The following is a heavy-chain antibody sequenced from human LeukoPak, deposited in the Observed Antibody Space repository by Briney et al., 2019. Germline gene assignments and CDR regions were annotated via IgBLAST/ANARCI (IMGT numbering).Heavy chain of an antibody. V-gene: IGHV3-43D*03. CDR2: INWDGSST. J-gene: IGHJ4*02. D-gene: IGHD3-22*01. CDR3: ARGEDSRGFYPIDF. CDR1: GFTFDDYA. Sequence: GGSLRLSCAASGFTFDDYAMHWVRQGPGKGLEWVSLINWDGSSTYYADSVKGRFTISRDNIKNSLFLQMHSLRGEDSALYYCARGEDSRGFYPIDFWGQGTLVTVSS.